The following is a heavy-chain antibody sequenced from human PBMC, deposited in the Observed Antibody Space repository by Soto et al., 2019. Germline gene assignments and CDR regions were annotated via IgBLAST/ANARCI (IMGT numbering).Heavy chain of an antibody. Sequence: ASVKVSCKASGGTFSSYAISWVRQAPGQGLEWMGGIIPIFGTANYAQKFQGRVTITADESTSTAYMELSSLRSEDTAVYYCATDLYCTNGVCYGTWGSWGQGTLVIVSS. CDR3: ATDLYCTNGVCYGTWGS. V-gene: IGHV1-69*13. D-gene: IGHD2-8*01. CDR1: GGTFSSYA. CDR2: IIPIFGTA. J-gene: IGHJ5*02.